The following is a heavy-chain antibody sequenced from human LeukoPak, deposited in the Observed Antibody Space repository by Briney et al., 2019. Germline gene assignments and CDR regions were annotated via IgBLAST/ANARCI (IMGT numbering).Heavy chain of an antibody. CDR2: ISGDGGTT. D-gene: IGHD5-18*01. CDR3: ERDLGYGCDY. Sequence: GGSLRLSCAASGFTFDDYAMHWVRQVPGKGLEWVSLISGDGGTTYYGDSVKGRFTISRDNSKNTLYLQMNSLRAEDTAVYYCERDLGYGCDYWGQGTLVTVSS. J-gene: IGHJ4*02. V-gene: IGHV3-43*02. CDR1: GFTFDDYA.